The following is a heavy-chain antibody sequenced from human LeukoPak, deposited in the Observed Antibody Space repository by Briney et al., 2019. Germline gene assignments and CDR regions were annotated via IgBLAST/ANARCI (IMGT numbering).Heavy chain of an antibody. CDR2: IYSGGNI. D-gene: IGHD3-16*01. V-gene: IGHV3-53*01. J-gene: IGHJ4*02. CDR3: TRDTPFGGY. CDR1: GFTVSSTY. Sequence: PGGSLRLSCAASGFTVSSTYMSWVRQAPGKGLEWVSVIYSGGNIYYIESVKGRFTISRDTSKNTLYLQMNSLRAEDTAVYYCTRDTPFGGYWGQGTLVTVSS.